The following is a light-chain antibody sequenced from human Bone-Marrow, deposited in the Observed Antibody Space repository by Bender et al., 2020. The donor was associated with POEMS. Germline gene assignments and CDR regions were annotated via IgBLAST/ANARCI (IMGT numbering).Light chain of an antibody. J-gene: IGLJ3*02. V-gene: IGLV2-23*02. CDR1: SSDVGGYNH. CDR3: CSYARSSTWV. Sequence: QSALTQPASVSGSPGQSITISCTGTSSDVGGYNHVSWYQQHPGKAPKVIIYEVSERPSGVSNRFSGSKSGNTASLTIFGLQADDEADYYCCSYARSSTWVFGGGTKLTVL. CDR2: EVS.